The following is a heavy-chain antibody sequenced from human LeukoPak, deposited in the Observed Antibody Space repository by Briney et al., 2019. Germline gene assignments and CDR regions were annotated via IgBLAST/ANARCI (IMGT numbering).Heavy chain of an antibody. D-gene: IGHD6-13*01. Sequence: SETLSLTCTVSGASISSYYWSWIRQPPGKGLEWIGCIYDSGSTNYNPSLKSRVTISVDTSKNQFSLNLSSVASAHTAVHYFARDRGSSWQGPLDYWGQGTLVTVSS. CDR1: GASISSYY. CDR2: IYDSGST. J-gene: IGHJ4*02. CDR3: ARDRGSSWQGPLDY. V-gene: IGHV4-59*01.